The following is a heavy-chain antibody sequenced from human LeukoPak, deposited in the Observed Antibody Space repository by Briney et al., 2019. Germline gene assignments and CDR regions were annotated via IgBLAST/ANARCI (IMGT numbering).Heavy chain of an antibody. D-gene: IGHD5-18*01. CDR3: ARHGRGSWYSYGGFDY. CDR2: IYYSGST. Sequence: PSETLSLTCTVSGDSISSYYWSWIRQPPGKGPEWIGYIYYSGSTNYNPSLKSRVTISVDTSKNQFSLKLSSVTAADTAVYYCARHGRGSWYSYGGFDYWGQGTLVTVSS. CDR1: GDSISSYY. V-gene: IGHV4-59*08. J-gene: IGHJ4*02.